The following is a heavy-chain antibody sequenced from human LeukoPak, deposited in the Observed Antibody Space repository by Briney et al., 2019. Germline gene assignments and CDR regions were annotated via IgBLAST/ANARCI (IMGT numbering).Heavy chain of an antibody. CDR1: GYTFTSYA. V-gene: IGHV7-4-1*02. J-gene: IGHJ3*02. Sequence: ASVKVSCKASGYTFTSYAMNWVRQAPGQGLEWMGWINTNTGNPTYAQGFTGRFVFSLDTSVSTAYLQISSLKAEDTAVYYCARGGIPWELPSNDAFDIWGQGTMVTVSS. CDR2: INTNTGNP. D-gene: IGHD1-26*01. CDR3: ARGGIPWELPSNDAFDI.